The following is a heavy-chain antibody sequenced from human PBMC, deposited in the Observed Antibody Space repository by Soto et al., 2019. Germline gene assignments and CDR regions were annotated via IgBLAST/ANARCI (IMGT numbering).Heavy chain of an antibody. Sequence: SVKFSCKASVGTFSSYAISWVRQAPGQGLEWMGGIIPIFGTANYAQKFQGRVTITADESTSTAYMELSSLRSEDTAVYYCARDNALHCSSTSCHLRGMDVWGQGTTVTVSS. CDR1: VGTFSSYA. V-gene: IGHV1-69*13. J-gene: IGHJ6*02. CDR2: IIPIFGTA. D-gene: IGHD2-2*01. CDR3: ARDNALHCSSTSCHLRGMDV.